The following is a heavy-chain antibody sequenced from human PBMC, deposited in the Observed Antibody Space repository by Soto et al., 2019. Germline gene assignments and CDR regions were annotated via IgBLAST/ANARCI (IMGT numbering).Heavy chain of an antibody. CDR3: VRDGTKTLRDWFDP. V-gene: IGHV4-4*07. CDR2: IYATGTT. Sequence: SETLSLTCTVSGASISGFYWSWIRKSAGKGLEWIGRIYATGTTDYNPSLKSRVMMSVDTSKKQFSLKLRSVTATDTAVYYCVRDGTKTLRDWFDPWGQG. D-gene: IGHD1-1*01. CDR1: GASISGFY. J-gene: IGHJ5*02.